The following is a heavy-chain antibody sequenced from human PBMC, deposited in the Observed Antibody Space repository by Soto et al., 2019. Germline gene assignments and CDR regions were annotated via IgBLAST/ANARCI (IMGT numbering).Heavy chain of an antibody. CDR2: ISAYNGNA. J-gene: IGHJ6*02. Sequence: GASVKVSCKASGYTFTSYGISWVRQAPGQGLEWMGWISAYNGNANYAQKLQGRVTMTTDTSTSTAYMELRSLRSDDTAVYYCAGDGTYWVKGDYYYYGMDVWGQGTTVTVSS. CDR3: AGDGTYWVKGDYYYYGMDV. D-gene: IGHD2-21*01. CDR1: GYTFTSYG. V-gene: IGHV1-18*01.